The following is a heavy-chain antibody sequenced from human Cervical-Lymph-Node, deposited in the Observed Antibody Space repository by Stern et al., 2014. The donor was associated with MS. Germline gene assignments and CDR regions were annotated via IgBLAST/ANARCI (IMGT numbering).Heavy chain of an antibody. J-gene: IGHJ4*02. CDR1: GGSISSSYY. CDR2: IDDTGRT. D-gene: IGHD4-11*01. V-gene: IGHV4-39*01. Sequence: QVQLQESGPGLVKPSETLSRTCTVSGGSISSSYYWGWIRQSSGKGLEWIGSIDDTGRTFYNPSLQSRVTISVDTSTHQSSLRLSFVTAADTAVYYCVRQVTVRSRFDYWGQGTLVTVSS. CDR3: VRQVTVRSRFDY.